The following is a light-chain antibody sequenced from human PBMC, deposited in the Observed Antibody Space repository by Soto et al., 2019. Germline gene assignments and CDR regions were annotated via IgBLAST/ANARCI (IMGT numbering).Light chain of an antibody. CDR1: QTVSSSY. Sequence: EIVLTQSPGTLSLSPGERATLSCRASQTVSSSYLAWYQQKPGQAPRLLIYGTSGRATSIPDRFSGSGSGTDFTLTISRLEPEDFAVYYCQQYGSSPSCTFGPGTKVDIK. J-gene: IGKJ3*01. CDR3: QQYGSSPSCT. CDR2: GTS. V-gene: IGKV3-20*01.